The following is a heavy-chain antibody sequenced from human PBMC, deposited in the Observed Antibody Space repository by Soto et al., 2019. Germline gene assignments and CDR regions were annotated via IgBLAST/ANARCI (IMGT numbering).Heavy chain of an antibody. CDR2: ISAYNGNT. Sequence: ASVKVSCKASGYSFTSYGISWVRQAPGQGLEWMGWISAYNGNTNYAQKLQGRVTMTTDTSTSTAYMELRSLRSDDTAVYYCAREVNYDFYYGMDVWGQGTTVTVSS. CDR3: AREVNYDFYYGMDV. V-gene: IGHV1-18*01. J-gene: IGHJ6*02. CDR1: GYSFTSYG. D-gene: IGHD3-3*01.